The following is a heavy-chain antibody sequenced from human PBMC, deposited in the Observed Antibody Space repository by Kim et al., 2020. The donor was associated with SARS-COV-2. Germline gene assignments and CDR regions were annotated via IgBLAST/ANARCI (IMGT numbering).Heavy chain of an antibody. V-gene: IGHV3-20*04. CDR2: INRNSGSI. J-gene: IGHJ4*02. CDR3: VRGYAGGPFDL. Sequence: GGSLILSCAASGFTFDDYGMSWVRQTPGKGLEWVSGINRNSGSIGYADSVKGRFTISRDNAKKSLYLQMNGLRVEDTALYYCVRGYAGGPFDLWGQGSLVTVSS. D-gene: IGHD3-16*01. CDR1: GFTFDDYG.